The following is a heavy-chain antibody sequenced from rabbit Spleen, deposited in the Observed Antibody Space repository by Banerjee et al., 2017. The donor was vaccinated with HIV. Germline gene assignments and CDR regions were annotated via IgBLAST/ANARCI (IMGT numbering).Heavy chain of an antibody. J-gene: IGHJ4*01. CDR3: ARDYYTSDWGVHYFTL. Sequence: QEQLVESGGGLVQPEGSLTLTCTASGFSFSSSTWICWVRQAPGKGLEWIGYIDPVFGITYYANWVNGRFSISRENAQNTVFLQMTSLTAADTATYFCARDYYTSDWGVHYFTLWGPGTLVTVS. V-gene: IGHV1S45*01. CDR2: IDPVFGIT. D-gene: IGHD4-1*01. CDR1: GFSFSSSTW.